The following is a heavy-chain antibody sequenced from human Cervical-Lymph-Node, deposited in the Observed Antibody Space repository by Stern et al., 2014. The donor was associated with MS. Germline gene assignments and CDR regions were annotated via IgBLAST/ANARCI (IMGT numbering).Heavy chain of an antibody. Sequence: DQLVESGAEVKKPGSSVKLSCKASGGSLSASAISWVRQAPGQGLEWLGRIIPNCGTSNYAQKFQGRVTITADRSTNTAYMELSSLRTEDTAIYYCARGETPIPSYGMDVWGQGTTVTVSS. J-gene: IGHJ6*02. V-gene: IGHV1-69*06. CDR1: GGSLSASA. CDR2: IIPNCGTS. D-gene: IGHD1-26*01. CDR3: ARGETPIPSYGMDV.